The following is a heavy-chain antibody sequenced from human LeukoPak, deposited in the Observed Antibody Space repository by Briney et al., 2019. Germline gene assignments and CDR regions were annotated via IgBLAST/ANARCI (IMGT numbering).Heavy chain of an antibody. CDR1: GFTFSRYW. D-gene: IGHD5-12*01. V-gene: IGHV3-7*01. J-gene: IGHJ4*02. CDR3: ARDRGSGYEPFDY. CDR2: IREDGSET. Sequence: GGSLRLSCEASGFTFSRYWMSWVRQAPGKGLEWVASIREDGSETYPADSVRGRFTFSRDNAKNSLYLQMNSLRAEDTAVYYCARDRGSGYEPFDYWGQGTLVTVSS.